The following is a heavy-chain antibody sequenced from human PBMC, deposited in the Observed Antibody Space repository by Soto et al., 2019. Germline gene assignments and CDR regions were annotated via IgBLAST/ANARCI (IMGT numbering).Heavy chain of an antibody. J-gene: IGHJ3*02. CDR1: GYTFTGYY. Sequence: ASVKVSCKASGYTFTGYYMHWVRQAPGQGLEWMGWINPNSGDTNYAQKFQGWVTMTRDTSISTAYMELSRLRSDDTAVYYCARHSNPAAFDIWGQGTMVTVSS. V-gene: IGHV1-2*04. CDR2: INPNSGDT. CDR3: ARHSNPAAFDI. D-gene: IGHD7-27*01.